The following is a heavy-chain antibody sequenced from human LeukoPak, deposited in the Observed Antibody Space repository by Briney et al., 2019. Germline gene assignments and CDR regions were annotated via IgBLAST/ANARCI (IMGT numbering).Heavy chain of an antibody. D-gene: IGHD2-2*01. V-gene: IGHV3-64*02. J-gene: IGHJ4*02. Sequence: GGSLRLSCSASGFTFVTYAMHWVRQAPGKGLEYVSAISSNGDSTYYADSVNGRFTISRDNSKNTLYLQMGSLRAEDMAVYYCARSSIVVVSILDYWGQGTLVTVSS. CDR2: ISSNGDST. CDR1: GFTFVTYA. CDR3: ARSSIVVVSILDY.